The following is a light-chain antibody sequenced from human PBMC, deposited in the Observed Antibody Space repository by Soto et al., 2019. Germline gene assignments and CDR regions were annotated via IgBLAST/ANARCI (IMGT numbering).Light chain of an antibody. CDR3: QQSGSALFT. CDR2: GAS. J-gene: IGKJ3*01. CDR1: QSFSSSY. V-gene: IGKV3-20*01. Sequence: EIVLTQSPGTLSLSPGERATLSCRASQSFSSSYLAWYQQKPGQAPRLLIYGASSRATGIPDRFSGSGSGTDFTLPIRSLEPDDFAVYYCQQSGSALFTFGPGTKVDVK.